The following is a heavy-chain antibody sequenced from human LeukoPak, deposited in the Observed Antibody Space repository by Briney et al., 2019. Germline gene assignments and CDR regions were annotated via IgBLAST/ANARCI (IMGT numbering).Heavy chain of an antibody. CDR2: IYYSGST. Sequence: SETLSLTCTVSGGSISSYYWSWIRQPPGKGLEWIGYIYYSGSTNYNPSLKSRVTISVDTSKNQFSLKLSSVTAADTAVYYCARDAGSSGWYGITLEPNDAFDIWGQGTMVTVSS. V-gene: IGHV4-59*01. CDR3: ARDAGSSGWYGITLEPNDAFDI. J-gene: IGHJ3*02. CDR1: GGSISSYY. D-gene: IGHD6-19*01.